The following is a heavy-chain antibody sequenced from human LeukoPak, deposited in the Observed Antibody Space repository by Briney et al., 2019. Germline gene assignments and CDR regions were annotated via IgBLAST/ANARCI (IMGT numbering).Heavy chain of an antibody. CDR2: IWYDGSNK. Sequence: PGRSLRLSCAASGFTFSSYGMHWVRQAPGKGLEWVAVIWYDGSNKYYADSVKGRFTISRDNSKNTLYLQMNSLRAEDTAVYYCAKGLIAVAGVIDYWGQGTLVTVSS. CDR1: GFTFSSYG. V-gene: IGHV3-33*06. J-gene: IGHJ4*02. D-gene: IGHD6-19*01. CDR3: AKGLIAVAGVIDY.